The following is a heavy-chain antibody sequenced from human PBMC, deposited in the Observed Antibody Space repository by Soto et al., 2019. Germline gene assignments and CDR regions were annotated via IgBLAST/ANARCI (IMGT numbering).Heavy chain of an antibody. CDR1: GGSISDGYY. Sequence: SETLSLTCTVSGGSISDGYYWSWIRQHPGKGLEWIGSISYSGSTSYNPDLKSRLTRSVDRSKSQFSLNLSSVTAADTAVYYCARRDRSRYSHWLDTGGQGPLATVS. J-gene: IGHJ5*02. CDR3: ARRDRSRYSHWLDT. D-gene: IGHD3-22*01. V-gene: IGHV4-31*03. CDR2: ISYSGST.